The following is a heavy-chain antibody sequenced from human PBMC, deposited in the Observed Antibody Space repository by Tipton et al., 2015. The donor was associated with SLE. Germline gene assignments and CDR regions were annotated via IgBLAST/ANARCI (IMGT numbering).Heavy chain of an antibody. D-gene: IGHD4-17*01. Sequence: TLSLTCTVSGGSISIHYWSWIRQPPGKGLEWIGSIYYSGSTYYNPSLKSRVTISVETSKNQFSLKLSSVTAADTAVYYCARDGGDYGYWGQGTLVTVSS. V-gene: IGHV4-59*11. CDR1: GGSISIHY. CDR3: ARDGGDYGY. J-gene: IGHJ4*02. CDR2: IYYSGST.